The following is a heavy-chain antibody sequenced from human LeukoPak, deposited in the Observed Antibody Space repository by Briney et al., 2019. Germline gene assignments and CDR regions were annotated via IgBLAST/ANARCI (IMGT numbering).Heavy chain of an antibody. V-gene: IGHV4-34*01. CDR3: AREGYVVGAGRGTKDY. D-gene: IGHD1-26*01. CDR1: GGSFSGYY. CDR2: IYYSGST. Sequence: TSETLSLTCAVYGGSFSGYYWSWIRQPPWKGLEWIGSIYYSGSTYYNPSLKSRVTISVDTSKNQFSLKLSSVTAADTAVYYCAREGYVVGAGRGTKDYWGQGTLVPVSS. J-gene: IGHJ4*02.